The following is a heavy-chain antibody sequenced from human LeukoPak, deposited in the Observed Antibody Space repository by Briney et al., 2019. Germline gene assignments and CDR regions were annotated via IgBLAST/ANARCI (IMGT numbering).Heavy chain of an antibody. D-gene: IGHD2/OR15-2a*01. CDR2: INRSGST. CDR3: ARRITVFYWFDP. V-gene: IGHV4-34*01. J-gene: IGHJ5*02. CDR1: GGSFSEYY. Sequence: SETLSLTCAVYGGSFSEYYWSWIRQPPGRGLEWIGEINRSGSTNYNPSLKSRVTISLDTSKNQFSLKLSSVTAADTAVYYCARRITVFYWFDPWDQGTLVTVSS.